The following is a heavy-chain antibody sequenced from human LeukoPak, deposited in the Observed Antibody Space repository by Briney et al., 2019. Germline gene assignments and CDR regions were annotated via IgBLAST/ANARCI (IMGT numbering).Heavy chain of an antibody. Sequence: GGSLRLSCAASGFTFSSYDMSWVRQAPGKGLEWVSAISGSGGSTYYADSVKGRFTISRDNSKNTLSLRMNSLSAEDTAVYYCAKDVYSSDTSGDAFDIWGQGTMVTVSS. V-gene: IGHV3-23*01. CDR1: GFTFSSYD. CDR2: ISGSGGST. CDR3: AKDVYSSDTSGDAFDI. J-gene: IGHJ3*02. D-gene: IGHD3-22*01.